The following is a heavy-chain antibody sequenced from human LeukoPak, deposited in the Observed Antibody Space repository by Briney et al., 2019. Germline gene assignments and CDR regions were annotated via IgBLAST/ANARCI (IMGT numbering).Heavy chain of an antibody. CDR3: AAGGVYSLLDH. D-gene: IGHD5/OR15-5a*01. CDR1: GDTLSELS. Sequence: GASLKISCKVSGDTLSELSMHWVRQAPGKGLEWMGGFDPEDGETIYAQKFQGRFTMTEDTSTDTAYMELRSLGSDDTAVYYCAAGGVYSLLDHWGQGTQVTVSS. V-gene: IGHV1-24*01. CDR2: FDPEDGET. J-gene: IGHJ4*02.